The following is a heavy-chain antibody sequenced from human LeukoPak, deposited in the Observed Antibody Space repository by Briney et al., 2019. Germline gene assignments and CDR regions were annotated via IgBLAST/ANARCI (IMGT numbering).Heavy chain of an antibody. Sequence: SETLSLTCTVSGGSISSYHWSWIRQPPGKELEWIGYIYYSGSTNYNPSLKSRVTISVDTSKNQFSLKLSSVTAADTAVYYWARTLWYCSGTSCPYYYYMDVWGKGTTVTVSS. CDR2: IYYSGST. CDR1: GGSISSYH. D-gene: IGHD2-2*01. CDR3: ARTLWYCSGTSCPYYYYMDV. V-gene: IGHV4-59*01. J-gene: IGHJ6*03.